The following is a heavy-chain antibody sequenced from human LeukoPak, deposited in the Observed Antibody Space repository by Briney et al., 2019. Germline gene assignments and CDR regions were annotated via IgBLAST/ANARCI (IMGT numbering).Heavy chain of an antibody. J-gene: IGHJ4*02. Sequence: SEALSLTCTVSGGSISSSNYYWGWIRQPPGKGLEWIGAIYFGGSTYYSPSLKSRVTISVDTSKNQFSLNLSSVTAADTAVYYCARHIFSAAKRGIDYWGQGTLVTVSS. V-gene: IGHV4-39*01. CDR3: ARHIFSAAKRGIDY. CDR1: GGSISSSNYY. D-gene: IGHD6-25*01. CDR2: IYFGGST.